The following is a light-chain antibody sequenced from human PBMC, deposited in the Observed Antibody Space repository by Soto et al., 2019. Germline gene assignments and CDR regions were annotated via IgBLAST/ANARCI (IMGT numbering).Light chain of an antibody. CDR3: CSYAGSDTVI. J-gene: IGLJ2*01. V-gene: IGLV2-11*01. Sequence: QSALTQPPSVSGSPGQSVAISCTGTSSDVGAYDYVSRYQQHPGKATKLMLYDVNRRPSGVPDRFSGSKSGNTASLSISGLQAEDEAHYFCCSYAGSDTVIFGEGTKVTVL. CDR2: DVN. CDR1: SSDVGAYDY.